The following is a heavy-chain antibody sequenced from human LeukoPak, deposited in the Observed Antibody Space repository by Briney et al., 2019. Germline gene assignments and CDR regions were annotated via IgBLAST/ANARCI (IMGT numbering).Heavy chain of an antibody. CDR1: GYTFTNYD. V-gene: IGHV1-8*01. J-gene: IGHJ4*02. D-gene: IGHD1-26*01. Sequence: ASVKVSCKASGYTFTNYDINWVRQAIGQGLEWMGWMNSKSGYTGYAQKFQGRVTMTRDTSISTAYMELGSLRSEDTAVYYCARVTGSIDYWGQGTLVTVSS. CDR3: ARVTGSIDY. CDR2: MNSKSGYT.